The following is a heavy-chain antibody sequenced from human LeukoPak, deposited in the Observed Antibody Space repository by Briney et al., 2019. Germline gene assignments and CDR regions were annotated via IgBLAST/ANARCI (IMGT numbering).Heavy chain of an antibody. J-gene: IGHJ5*01. CDR1: GFTFSSYW. CDR3: ARVAVSGPTGWFDS. CDR2: IKQDGSEK. Sequence: GGSLRLSCAASGFTFSSYWMSWVRQAPGKGLEWVANIKQDGSEKYYVDSVKGRFTISRDNVDNVVYLEMNSLGAEDTATYYCARVAVSGPTGWFDSWGQGTLVIVSS. V-gene: IGHV3-7*01. D-gene: IGHD2-8*02.